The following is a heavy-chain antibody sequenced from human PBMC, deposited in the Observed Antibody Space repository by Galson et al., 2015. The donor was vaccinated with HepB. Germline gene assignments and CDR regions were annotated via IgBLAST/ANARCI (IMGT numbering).Heavy chain of an antibody. CDR1: GFSLSTSGMC. J-gene: IGHJ4*02. D-gene: IGHD6-13*01. Sequence: PALVKPTQTLTLTCTFSGFSLSTSGMCVSWIRQPPGKALEWLARIDWDDDKYYITSLKTRLTISKDTSKNQVVLTMTNMDPVDTATYYCARTRRYGSSWYFDYWGQGTLVTVSS. V-gene: IGHV2-70*11. CDR3: ARTRRYGSSWYFDY. CDR2: IDWDDDK.